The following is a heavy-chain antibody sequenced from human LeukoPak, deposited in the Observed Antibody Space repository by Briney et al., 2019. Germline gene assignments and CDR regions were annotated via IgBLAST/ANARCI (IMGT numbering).Heavy chain of an antibody. Sequence: NPSETLSLTCTVSGGSISSYYWSWIRQPPGKGLEWIGEINHSGSTNYNPSLKSRVTISVGTSKNQFSLKLSSVTAADTAVYYCARGYGDHPRGRRLFDYWGQGTLVTVSS. CDR2: INHSGST. J-gene: IGHJ4*02. CDR3: ARGYGDHPRGRRLFDY. V-gene: IGHV4-34*01. D-gene: IGHD4-17*01. CDR1: GGSISSYY.